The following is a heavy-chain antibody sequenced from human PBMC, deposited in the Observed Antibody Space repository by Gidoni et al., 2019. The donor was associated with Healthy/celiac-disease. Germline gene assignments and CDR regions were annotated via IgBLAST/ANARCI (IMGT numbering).Heavy chain of an antibody. Sequence: QVQLLQSGAEVTKPGASVTVSCKASGYTFPSYGISWVRQAPGQGLEWMGWISAYKGNTNYAQKLKGRVTMTTDTSTSTAYMELRSLRSDDTAVYYCARGADNWNDPRPLFACDIWGQGTMVTVSS. D-gene: IGHD1-20*01. V-gene: IGHV1-18*01. CDR3: ARGADNWNDPRPLFACDI. CDR2: ISAYKGNT. CDR1: GYTFPSYG. J-gene: IGHJ3*02.